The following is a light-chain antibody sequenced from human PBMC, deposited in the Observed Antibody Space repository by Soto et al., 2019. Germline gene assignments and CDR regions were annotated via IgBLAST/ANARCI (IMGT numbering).Light chain of an antibody. CDR1: QSVTSG. V-gene: IGKV3-15*01. CDR3: QLYDTWPFT. J-gene: IGKJ2*01. CDR2: DTS. Sequence: EIVMTQSPATLSVSPGDRATLSCRARQSVTSGLAWYQQRPGQAPRLLIFDTSSRATGIPARFSGSGSGTEFTLTISSLQSEDFAVYFCQLYDTWPFTFGQGTKLEIK.